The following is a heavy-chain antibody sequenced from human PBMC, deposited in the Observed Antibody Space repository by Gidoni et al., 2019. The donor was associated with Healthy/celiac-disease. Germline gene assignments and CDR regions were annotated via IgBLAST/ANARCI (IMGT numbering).Heavy chain of an antibody. CDR1: GCTFDDYA. CDR3: ATSSSYYFDY. J-gene: IGHJ4*02. CDR2: ISWNSGSI. Sequence: EVQLVESGGGLVQPGRYVRLSCAASGCTFDDYAMHWVRQAPGKGLEWVSGISWNSGSIGYADSVKGRFTISRDNATNSLYLQMNSLRAEDTALYYCATSSSYYFDYWGQGTLVTVSS. D-gene: IGHD6-6*01. V-gene: IGHV3-9*01.